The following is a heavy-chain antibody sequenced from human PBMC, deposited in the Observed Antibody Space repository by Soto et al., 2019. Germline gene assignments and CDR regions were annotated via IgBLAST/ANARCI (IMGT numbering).Heavy chain of an antibody. CDR2: TSYERRP. V-gene: IGHV4-4*02. D-gene: IGHD3-10*01. CDR1: GDSITSSQW. CDR3: ARDGAYGSGNSKVWACDF. J-gene: IGHJ3*01. Sequence: QVQLQESGPGLVRPSGTLSLTCAVFGDSITSSQWWNWVRQTPGKGLEWIGETSYERRPNYNPSLKGRVTISVDTSNNHFSLELSSVTAADTAVYYCARDGAYGSGNSKVWACDFWGQGTMVTVS.